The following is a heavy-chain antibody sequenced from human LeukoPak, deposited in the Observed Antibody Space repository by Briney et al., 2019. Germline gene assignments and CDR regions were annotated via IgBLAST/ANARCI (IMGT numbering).Heavy chain of an antibody. Sequence: PSETLSLTCTISGGSISSSSYYWGWIRQPPGKGLEWIGSIYYSGSTNYNPSLKSRVTISVDTSKNQFSLKLSSVTAADTAVYYCARHSGRYYFDYWGQGALVTVSS. V-gene: IGHV4-39*01. CDR3: ARHSGRYYFDY. CDR1: GGSISSSSYY. CDR2: IYYSGST. D-gene: IGHD1-26*01. J-gene: IGHJ4*02.